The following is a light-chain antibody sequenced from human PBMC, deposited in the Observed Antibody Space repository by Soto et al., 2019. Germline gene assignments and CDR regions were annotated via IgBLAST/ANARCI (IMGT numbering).Light chain of an antibody. Sequence: GGRVTITCRASQGIGNDLGWYQQRPGKAPNRLIYAASTLQSGVPSRFSGSGSGTEFTLTISSLQPEDFTTYYCLQHNSYPRTFGQGTKVEIK. CDR3: LQHNSYPRT. J-gene: IGKJ1*01. CDR2: AAS. V-gene: IGKV1-17*01. CDR1: QGIGND.